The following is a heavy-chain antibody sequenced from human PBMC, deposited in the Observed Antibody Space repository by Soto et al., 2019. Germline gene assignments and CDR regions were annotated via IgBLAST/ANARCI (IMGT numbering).Heavy chain of an antibody. J-gene: IGHJ4*02. V-gene: IGHV3-23*01. CDR1: GFTFTNYP. CDR3: AKRPLKFEGSYCDY. D-gene: IGHD3-10*01. Sequence: EVQVLDSGGGLVQPGGSLRLSCAASGFTFTNYPMAWVRQAPAKGLEWVSTISGSGGSTFYADSVKGRFTISRDNSKNTVYLQMNSLRVEDTAVYDCAKRPLKFEGSYCDYWGQGTLVTVSS. CDR2: ISGSGGST.